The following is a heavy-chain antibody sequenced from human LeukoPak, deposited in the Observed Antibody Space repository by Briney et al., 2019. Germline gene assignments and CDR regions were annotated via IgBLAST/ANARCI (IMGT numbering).Heavy chain of an antibody. J-gene: IGHJ3*02. CDR3: ARHAGYCSSTSCYTDAFDI. Sequence: SETLSLTCSVSGGSISSYYWSWIRQPPGKGLEWIGYIYYSGSTNYNPSLKSRVTISVDTSKNQFSLKLSSVTAADTAVYYCARHAGYCSSTSCYTDAFDIWGQGTMVTVSS. CDR2: IYYSGST. CDR1: GGSISSYY. D-gene: IGHD2-2*02. V-gene: IGHV4-59*08.